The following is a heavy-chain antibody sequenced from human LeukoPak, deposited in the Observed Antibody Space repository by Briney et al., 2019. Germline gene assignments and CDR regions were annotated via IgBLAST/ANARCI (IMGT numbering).Heavy chain of an antibody. V-gene: IGHV3-74*01. J-gene: IGHJ5*02. CDR1: GFTFSSYW. CDR3: ARSPEVGWFDP. CDR2: INSDGSST. D-gene: IGHD1-26*01. Sequence: QTGGSLRLSCAASGFTFSSYWMHWVRQAPGKGLVWVSRINSDGSSTSYADSVKGRFTISRDNAKNTLYLQTNSLRAEDTAVYYCARSPEVGWFDPWGQGTLVTVSS.